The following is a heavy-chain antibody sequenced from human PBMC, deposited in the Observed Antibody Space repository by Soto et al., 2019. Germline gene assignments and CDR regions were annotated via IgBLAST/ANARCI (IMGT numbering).Heavy chain of an antibody. J-gene: IGHJ6*02. D-gene: IGHD3-3*01. Sequence: ASLKVSCKASGYTFTSYDINWVRQATGQGLEWMGWMNPNSGNTGYAQKFQGRVTMTRNTSISTAYMELSSLRSEDTAVYYCARGGGSRYYDFWSGYQVYYGMDVWG. V-gene: IGHV1-8*01. CDR3: ARGGGSRYYDFWSGYQVYYGMDV. CDR2: MNPNSGNT. CDR1: GYTFTSYD.